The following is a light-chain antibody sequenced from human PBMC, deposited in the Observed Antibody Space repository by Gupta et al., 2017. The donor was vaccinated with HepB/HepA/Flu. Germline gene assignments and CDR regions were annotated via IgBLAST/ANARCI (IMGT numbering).Light chain of an antibody. Sequence: SYLLTPPPSVSVAPGKTSRITCGGNNIGSKRVHWYQQKPGQAPVLVVYDASDRPSGIPERFSGSNSGNTATLTISRVEAGDEADYYCQVWDSGSDHVVFGGGTKLTVL. CDR1: NIGSKR. J-gene: IGLJ2*01. V-gene: IGLV3-21*03. CDR2: DAS. CDR3: QVWDSGSDHVV.